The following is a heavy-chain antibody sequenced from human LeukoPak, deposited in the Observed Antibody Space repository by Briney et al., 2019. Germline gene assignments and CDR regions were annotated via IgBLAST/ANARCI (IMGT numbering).Heavy chain of an antibody. D-gene: IGHD5-24*01. Sequence: GGSLRLSCAASGFTFSSYNMNWVRQAPGKGLEWVSSITSSSSYIYYADSVKGRFTISRDNAKNSLHLQINSLRAEDTAVYYCARDRVFADGYSRFDLWGRGTLVTVSS. J-gene: IGHJ2*01. V-gene: IGHV3-21*01. CDR1: GFTFSSYN. CDR3: ARDRVFADGYSRFDL. CDR2: ITSSSSYI.